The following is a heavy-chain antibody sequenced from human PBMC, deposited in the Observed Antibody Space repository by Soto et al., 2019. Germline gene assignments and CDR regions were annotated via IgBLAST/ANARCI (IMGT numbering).Heavy chain of an antibody. CDR3: ARDRLMATAGTARHYFGLDV. J-gene: IGHJ6*02. CDR1: GGSTRSGGYY. D-gene: IGHD5-18*01. V-gene: IGHV4-31*03. Sequence: TLSLTCTVSGGSTRSGGYYWSWVRQNPRRGLEWIGNIYYSGNTYYNPSLKSRLTISVDTSKNQFSLNLSSVTAADTAVYYCARDRLMATAGTARHYFGLDVWGQGTTVTVSS. CDR2: IYYSGNT.